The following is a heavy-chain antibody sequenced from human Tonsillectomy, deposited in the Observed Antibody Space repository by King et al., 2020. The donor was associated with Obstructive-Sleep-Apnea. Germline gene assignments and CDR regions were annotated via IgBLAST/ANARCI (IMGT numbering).Heavy chain of an antibody. V-gene: IGHV3-23*04. D-gene: IGHD2-15*01. CDR1: GFTFSSYA. CDR2: ITGSGGST. J-gene: IGHJ4*02. CDR3: AKDLSSWTFDY. Sequence: VQLVESGGGLVQPGGSLRLSCAASGFTFSSYAMTWVRQAPGKGLEWVSTITGSGGSTYYAASVKGRFTISRDNSKNTLYLQMNSLGAEDTAVYYCAKDLSSWTFDYWGQGTLVTVSS.